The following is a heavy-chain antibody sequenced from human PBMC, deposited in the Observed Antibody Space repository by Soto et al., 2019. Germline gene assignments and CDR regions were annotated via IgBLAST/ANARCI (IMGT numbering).Heavy chain of an antibody. CDR3: ASPATFSMVAADY. V-gene: IGHV3-74*01. J-gene: IGHJ4*02. CDR1: GFTLSGHW. D-gene: IGHD2-15*01. CDR2: INSDGRST. Sequence: GGSLRLSCAASGFTLSGHWMHWVRQAPGRGLVWVARINSDGRSTSYADSVKGRFTVSRDNAKNMLFLQMNSLRAEDTALYYCASPATFSMVAADYWGQGTPVTVSS.